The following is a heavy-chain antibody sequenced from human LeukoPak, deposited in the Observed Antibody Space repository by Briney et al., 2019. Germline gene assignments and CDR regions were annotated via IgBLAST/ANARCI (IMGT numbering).Heavy chain of an antibody. J-gene: IGHJ4*02. Sequence: GASVNVSCKASGGTFSSYAISWVRQAPGQGLEWMGGIIPIFGTANYAQKFQGRVTITADESTSTAYMELSSLRSEDTAVYYCATLQDRNDFWSGYYRDYWGQGTLVTVSS. CDR1: GGTFSSYA. CDR3: ATLQDRNDFWSGYYRDY. D-gene: IGHD3-3*01. V-gene: IGHV1-69*13. CDR2: IIPIFGTA.